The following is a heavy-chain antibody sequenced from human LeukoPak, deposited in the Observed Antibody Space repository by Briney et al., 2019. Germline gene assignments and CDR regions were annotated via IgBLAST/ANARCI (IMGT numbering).Heavy chain of an antibody. CDR3: ARSGSGWYGYYYGMDV. J-gene: IGHJ6*02. D-gene: IGHD6-19*01. CDR1: GFTFSDHY. V-gene: IGHV3-33*08. CDR2: IWYDGSNK. Sequence: GGSLRLSCAASGFTFSDHYLDWVRQAPGKGLEWVAVIWYDGSNKYYADSVKGRFTISRDNSKNTLYLQMNSLRAEDTAVYYCARSGSGWYGYYYGMDVWGQGTTVTVSS.